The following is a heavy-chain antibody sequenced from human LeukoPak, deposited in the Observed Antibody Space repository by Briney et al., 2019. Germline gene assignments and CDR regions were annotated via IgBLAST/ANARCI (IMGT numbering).Heavy chain of an antibody. Sequence: GGSLRLSCAASGFTFSSYSMNWVRQAPGKGLEWVSSISSRSSYIYYADSVKGRFTISRDNAKNSLYLQMNSLRAEDTAVYYCARDHYDYVWGSYRSEGFDYWGQGTLVTVSS. CDR1: GFTFSSYS. V-gene: IGHV3-21*01. D-gene: IGHD3-16*02. CDR2: ISSRSSYI. CDR3: ARDHYDYVWGSYRSEGFDY. J-gene: IGHJ4*02.